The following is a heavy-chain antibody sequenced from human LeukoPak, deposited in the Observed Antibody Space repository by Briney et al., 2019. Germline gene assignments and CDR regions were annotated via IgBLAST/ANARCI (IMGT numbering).Heavy chain of an antibody. J-gene: IGHJ4*02. Sequence: PGGSLRLSCAASGFTVSSSSNYMSWVRQAPGKGLEWVAVISYDGSTKYYADSVKGRFTISRDNSKNILYLQMNSLRPEDTAVYYCTREALPTYYGSGSYPDSWGQGTLVTVSS. D-gene: IGHD3-10*01. CDR1: GFTVSSSS. CDR3: TREALPTYYGSGSYPDS. V-gene: IGHV3-30*03. CDR2: ISYDGSTK.